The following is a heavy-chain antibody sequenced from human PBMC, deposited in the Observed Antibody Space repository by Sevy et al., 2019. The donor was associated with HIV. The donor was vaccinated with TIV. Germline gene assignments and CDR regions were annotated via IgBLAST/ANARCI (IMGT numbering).Heavy chain of an antibody. CDR1: GGSIRSGSYY. CDR3: ARAHYYESSLFDY. J-gene: IGHJ4*02. D-gene: IGHD3-22*01. V-gene: IGHV4-61*02. CDR2: VFPSGST. Sequence: SETLSLTCTVSGGSIRSGSYYWSWIRQPAGKGLEWIGRVFPSGSTNYNPSLESRVTISIDTSKNQFSLRLGSVTAADTAVYYCARAHYYESSLFDYWGRGTLVTVSS.